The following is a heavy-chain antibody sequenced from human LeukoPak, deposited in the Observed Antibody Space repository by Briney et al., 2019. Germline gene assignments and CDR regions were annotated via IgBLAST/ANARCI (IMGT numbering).Heavy chain of an antibody. CDR1: GFTFSSYA. CDR2: ISGSGGST. J-gene: IGHJ4*02. CDR3: AKDRRGYSYGYPRDFDY. V-gene: IGHV3-23*01. D-gene: IGHD5-18*01. Sequence: GSPRLSCAASGFTFSSYAMSWVRQAPGKGLEWVSAISGSGGSTYYADSVKGRFTISRDNSKNTLYLQMNSLRAEDTAVYYCAKDRRGYSYGYPRDFDYWGQGTLVTVSS.